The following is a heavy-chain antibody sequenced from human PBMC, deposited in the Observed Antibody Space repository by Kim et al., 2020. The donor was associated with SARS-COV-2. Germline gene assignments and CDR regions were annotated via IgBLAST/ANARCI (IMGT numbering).Heavy chain of an antibody. D-gene: IGHD3-3*01. CDR1: GGSISSNDYY. Sequence: SETLSITCTVSGGSISSNDYYWDWIRQPPGKGLEWIGSISYSGRTYYNPSLKSRVTISVDTSKNQISLKLSSVTAADTGVYYCARGIFGVVIIPYYYYYMDVWGKGTTVTVSS. J-gene: IGHJ6*03. V-gene: IGHV4-39*01. CDR3: ARGIFGVVIIPYYYYYMDV. CDR2: ISYSGRT.